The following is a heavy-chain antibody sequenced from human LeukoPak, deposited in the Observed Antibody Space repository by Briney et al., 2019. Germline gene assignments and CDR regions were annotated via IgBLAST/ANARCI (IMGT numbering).Heavy chain of an antibody. J-gene: IGHJ6*03. CDR3: ARAGIAVVPAAIDSAGGYYYYMDV. D-gene: IGHD2-2*02. CDR1: GYTFTSYD. Sequence: GASVKVSCKASGYTFTSYDINWVRQATGQGLEWMGWMNPNSGNTGYAQKFQGRVTITRNTSISTAYMELSSLRSEDTAVYYCARAGIAVVPAAIDSAGGYYYYMDVWGKGTTVTVSS. CDR2: MNPNSGNT. V-gene: IGHV1-8*03.